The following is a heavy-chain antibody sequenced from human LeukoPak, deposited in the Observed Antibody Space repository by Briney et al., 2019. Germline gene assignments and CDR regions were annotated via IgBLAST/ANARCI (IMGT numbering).Heavy chain of an antibody. D-gene: IGHD1-26*01. CDR1: GLTFSSHA. Sequence: GGSLRLSCVASGLTFSSHAMTWVRQTPGKGLEWVSGITGSGGTTYHADSVKGRFTISRDNSKNTLYLQMNNLRAEDTPVYYCASRPPSETYFAVFDYWGQGTLVTVSS. J-gene: IGHJ4*02. CDR3: ASRPPSETYFAVFDY. V-gene: IGHV3-23*01. CDR2: ITGSGGTT.